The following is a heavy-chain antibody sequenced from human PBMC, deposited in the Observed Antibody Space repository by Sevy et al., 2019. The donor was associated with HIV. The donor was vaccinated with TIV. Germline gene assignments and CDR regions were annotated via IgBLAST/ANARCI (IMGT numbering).Heavy chain of an antibody. J-gene: IGHJ4*02. V-gene: IGHV4-39*01. Sequence: SETLSLTCTVSGGSINSDSYYWGWIRQPPGKGLEWIGNIYYSWTTYYNPSLKSRVTISVDTSKNQFSLKLSSVTAADTAVYYCARFEYGDYVSHFEYWGQGTLVTVSS. CDR1: GGSINSDSYY. D-gene: IGHD2-21*02. CDR2: IYYSWTT. CDR3: ARFEYGDYVSHFEY.